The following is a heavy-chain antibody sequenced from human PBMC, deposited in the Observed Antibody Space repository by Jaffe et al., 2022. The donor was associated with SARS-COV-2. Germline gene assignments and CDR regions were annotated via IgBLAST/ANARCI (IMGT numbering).Heavy chain of an antibody. J-gene: IGHJ3*01. CDR3: ARLHTTVLTPVDAFDV. V-gene: IGHV4-39*02. D-gene: IGHD4-17*01. CDR1: GGSFSSSSYY. CDR2: IHYTGST. Sequence: QLQLQESGPGLVKPSETLSLTCIVSGGSFSSSSYYWGWIRQPPGKGLEWIGSIHYTGSTYYNPSLKSRVTISVDTSKNRLSLKLSSVTAADTAVYYCARLHTTVLTPVDAFDVWGQGTMVTVSS.